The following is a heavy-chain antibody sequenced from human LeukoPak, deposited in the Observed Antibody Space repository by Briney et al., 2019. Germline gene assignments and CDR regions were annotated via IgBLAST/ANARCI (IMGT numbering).Heavy chain of an antibody. CDR3: AREVGANTPFYYYYYYMDV. V-gene: IGHV3-7*01. D-gene: IGHD1-26*01. Sequence: GGSMRLSCAASGFTFSSYWMSWVRQAPGMGLEWVANIKQDGSEKYYVDSVKGRFTISRDNAKNSLYLQMNSLRAEDTAVYYCAREVGANTPFYYYYYYMDVWGKGTTVTVSS. CDR2: IKQDGSEK. CDR1: GFTFSSYW. J-gene: IGHJ6*03.